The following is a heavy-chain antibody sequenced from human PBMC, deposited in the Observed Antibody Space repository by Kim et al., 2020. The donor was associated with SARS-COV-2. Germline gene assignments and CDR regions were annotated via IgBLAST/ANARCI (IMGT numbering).Heavy chain of an antibody. J-gene: IGHJ6*03. CDR3: ARESPHIAAAGIGSVYMDV. Sequence: SVKVSCKASGGTFSSYAINWVRQAPGQGLEWMGRIIPIFGIANYAQKFQGRVTITADKSTSTAYMELSSLRSEDTAVYYCARESPHIAAAGIGSVYMDVWGKGTTVTVSS. CDR2: IIPIFGIA. CDR1: GGTFSSYA. D-gene: IGHD6-13*01. V-gene: IGHV1-69*04.